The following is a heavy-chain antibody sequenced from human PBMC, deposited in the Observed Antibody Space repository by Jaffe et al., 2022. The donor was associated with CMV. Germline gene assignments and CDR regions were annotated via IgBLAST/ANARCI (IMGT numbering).Heavy chain of an antibody. V-gene: IGHV3-23*04. D-gene: IGHD4-17*01. CDR3: AKVYWEKDYGEAFDY. Sequence: EVHLVESGGGLVQPGGSLRLSCAASGFSFKNYAMHWVRQAPGKGLEWVSHISLRGDRTAYADSVKGRFTISRDDSENALYLQMNSLRAEDTALYYCAKVYWEKDYGEAFDYWGQGTLVTVSS. CDR2: ISLRGDRT. CDR1: GFSFKNYA. J-gene: IGHJ4*02.